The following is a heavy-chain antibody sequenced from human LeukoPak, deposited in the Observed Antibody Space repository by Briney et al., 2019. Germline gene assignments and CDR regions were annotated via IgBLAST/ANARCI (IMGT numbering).Heavy chain of an antibody. D-gene: IGHD3-3*01. CDR3: ARVARGFSSGYYDY. J-gene: IGHJ4*02. CDR1: GFTFSSYR. Sequence: GGSLRLSCAASGFTFSSYRMNWVRQAPGKGLEWVSYISSGSSTIYYTDSVKGRFTISRDNAKNSLYLQMNSLRAEDTAVYYCARVARGFSSGYYDYWGQGTLVTVSS. CDR2: ISSGSSTI. V-gene: IGHV3-48*01.